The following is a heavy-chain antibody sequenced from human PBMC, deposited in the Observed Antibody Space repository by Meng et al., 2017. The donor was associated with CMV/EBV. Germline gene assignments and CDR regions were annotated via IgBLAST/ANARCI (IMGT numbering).Heavy chain of an antibody. CDR2: IKQDGSEK. CDR3: ARDPFRQEGGHY. J-gene: IGHJ4*02. Sequence: GESLKISCAASGFTFSSYLMSWVREAPGKGLERVANIKQDGSEKYYVDSVKSRFTISRDNAKNSLYLQMNSLRAEDTAVYYCARDPFRQEGGHYWGQGTLVTVSS. V-gene: IGHV3-7*01. CDR1: GFTFSSYL. D-gene: IGHD2-15*01.